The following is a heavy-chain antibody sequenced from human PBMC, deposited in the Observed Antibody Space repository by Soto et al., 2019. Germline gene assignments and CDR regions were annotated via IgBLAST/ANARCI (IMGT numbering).Heavy chain of an antibody. V-gene: IGHV6-1*01. CDR2: TYYRSKWYN. CDR3: ASTMNWNYGDYYYYGMDV. CDR1: GDSVSSNSAA. Sequence: LSQTLSLTCAISGDSVSSNSAAWNWIRQSPSRGLEWLGRTYYRSKWYNDYAVSVKSRITINPDTSKNQFSLQLNSVTPGDTAVYYCASTMNWNYGDYYYYGMDVWGQGTTVTVSS. D-gene: IGHD1-7*01. J-gene: IGHJ6*02.